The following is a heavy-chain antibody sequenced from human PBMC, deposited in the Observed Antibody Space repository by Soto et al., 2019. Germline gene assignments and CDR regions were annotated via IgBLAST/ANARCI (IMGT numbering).Heavy chain of an antibody. CDR1: GGSFSGYY. V-gene: IGHV4-34*01. Sequence: SETLSLTCAVYGGSFSGYYWSWIRQPPGKGLKWIGEINHSGSTNYNPSLKSRVTISVDTSKNQFSLKLSSVTAADTAVYYCARSGVLVGDAVVVVAAPRLVASDYWGQGTLVTVSS. CDR2: INHSGST. D-gene: IGHD2-15*01. J-gene: IGHJ4*02. CDR3: ARSGVLVGDAVVVVAAPRLVASDY.